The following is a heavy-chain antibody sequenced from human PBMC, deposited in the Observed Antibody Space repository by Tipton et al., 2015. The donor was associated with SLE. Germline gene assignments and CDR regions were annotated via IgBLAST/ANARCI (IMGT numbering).Heavy chain of an antibody. D-gene: IGHD3-3*01. CDR2: IYYSGST. CDR3: ARSDDAFDI. V-gene: IGHV4-59*12. Sequence: TLSLTCTVSGGSISSYYWSWIRQPPGKGLEWIGYIYYSGSTNYNPSLKSRVTISVGTSKNQFSLKLSSVTAADTAVYYCARSDDAFDIWGQGTMVTVSS. CDR1: GGSISSYY. J-gene: IGHJ3*02.